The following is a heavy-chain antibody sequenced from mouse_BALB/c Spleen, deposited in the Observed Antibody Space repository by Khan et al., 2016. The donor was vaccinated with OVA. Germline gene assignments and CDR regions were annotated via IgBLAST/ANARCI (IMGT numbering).Heavy chain of an antibody. Sequence: QVQLKQSGPGLVAPSQTLSITCNVSGFSLSNYGVHWVRQPPGKGLEWLGVIWAGGSTNHNSALMFRLSISKDDSKIQVFLKMNSLQTDDTAMYYCARAFYNGAWVAYWGQGTLVTVSA. CDR2: IWAGGST. CDR1: GFSLSNYG. V-gene: IGHV2-9*02. J-gene: IGHJ3*01. CDR3: ARAFYNGAWVAY. D-gene: IGHD1-3*01.